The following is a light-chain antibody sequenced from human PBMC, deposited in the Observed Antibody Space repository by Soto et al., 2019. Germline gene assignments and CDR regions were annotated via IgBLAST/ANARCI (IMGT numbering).Light chain of an antibody. CDR3: QSYDSSLSASV. J-gene: IGLJ2*01. Sequence: QSVLTQPPSVSGAPGQRVTISCTGTSSNIGAPYDVHWYQQLPGTAPKLLIYGNNNRPSGVPDRFSGSKSGTSASLAITGLQADDDADYYCQSYDSSLSASVFGGGTKLTVL. CDR2: GNN. CDR1: SSNIGAPYD. V-gene: IGLV1-40*01.